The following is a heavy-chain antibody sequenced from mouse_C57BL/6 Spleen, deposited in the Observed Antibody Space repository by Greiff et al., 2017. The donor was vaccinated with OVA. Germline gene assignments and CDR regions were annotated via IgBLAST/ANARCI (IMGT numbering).Heavy chain of an antibody. CDR2: IYPGGGYT. Sequence: VQLQQSGAELVRPGTSVKMSCKASGYTFTYYWIGWAKQRPGHGLEWIGDIYPGGGYTNYNEKFKGKATLTADKSSSTAYMQFSSLTSEDSAIYYCARSGDYFYYFDYWGQGTTLTVSS. CDR1: GYTFTYYW. D-gene: IGHD1-1*01. V-gene: IGHV1-63*01. CDR3: ARSGDYFYYFDY. J-gene: IGHJ2*01.